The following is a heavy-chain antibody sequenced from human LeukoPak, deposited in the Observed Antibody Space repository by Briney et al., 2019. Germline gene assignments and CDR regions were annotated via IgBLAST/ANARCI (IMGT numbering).Heavy chain of an antibody. CDR1: GGSISSSSYY. CDR2: IYYSGST. Sequence: PSETLSLTCTVSGGSISSSSYYWGWIRQPPGKELEWIGSIYYSGSTYYNPSLKSRVTISIDTSKNQFSLKLNSVTGAETAVYYCARKLWSFFFDYWGQGTLVTVSS. CDR3: ARKLWSFFFDY. D-gene: IGHD3-10*01. V-gene: IGHV4-39*01. J-gene: IGHJ4*02.